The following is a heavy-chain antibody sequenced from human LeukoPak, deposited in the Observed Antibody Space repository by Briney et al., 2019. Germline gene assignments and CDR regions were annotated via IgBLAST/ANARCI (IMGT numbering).Heavy chain of an antibody. Sequence: SETLSLTCSVSGGSINSSPYSWGWIRQPPGKGLEWIGVIEYTGSTFYNPSLESRVIIFVDTSRNQSSLKLSSVTAADTAVYYCARGYATVAGRGVDYWGQGTLVTVSS. CDR2: IEYTGST. CDR3: ARGYATVAGRGVDY. D-gene: IGHD6-19*01. J-gene: IGHJ4*02. CDR1: GGSINSSPYS. V-gene: IGHV4-39*01.